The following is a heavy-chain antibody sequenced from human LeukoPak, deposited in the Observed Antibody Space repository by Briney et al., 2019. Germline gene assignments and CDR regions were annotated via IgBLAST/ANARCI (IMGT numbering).Heavy chain of an antibody. D-gene: IGHD5-24*01. V-gene: IGHV1-46*01. CDR2: INPSGGST. CDR3: ARGSRWLQLGRYFDY. Sequence: ASVKASCKASGYTFTSYYMHWVRQAPGQGLEWMGIINPSGGSTSYAQKFQGRVTMTRDTSTSTVYMELSSLRSEDTAVYYCARGSRWLQLGRYFDYWGQGTLVTVSS. CDR1: GYTFTSYY. J-gene: IGHJ4*02.